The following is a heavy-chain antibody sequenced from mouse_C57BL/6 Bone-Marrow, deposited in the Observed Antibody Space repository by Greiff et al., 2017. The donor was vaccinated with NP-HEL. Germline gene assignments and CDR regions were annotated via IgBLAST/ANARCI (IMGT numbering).Heavy chain of an antibody. Sequence: QVQLQQSGPELVKPGASVKISCKASGYAFSSSWMNWVKPRPGKGLEWIGRIYPGDGDTNYNGKFKGKATLTADKSSSTAYMQLSSLTSEDSAVYFCARGGYYGSSPTWFAYWGQGTLVTVSA. CDR1: GYAFSSSW. CDR3: ARGGYYGSSPTWFAY. V-gene: IGHV1-82*01. J-gene: IGHJ3*01. CDR2: IYPGDGDT. D-gene: IGHD1-1*01.